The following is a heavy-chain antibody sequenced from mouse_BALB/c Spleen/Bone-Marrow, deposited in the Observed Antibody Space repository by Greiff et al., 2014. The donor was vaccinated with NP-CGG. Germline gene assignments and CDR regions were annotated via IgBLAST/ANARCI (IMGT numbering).Heavy chain of an antibody. D-gene: IGHD2-4*01. V-gene: IGHV14-3*02. CDR1: GFNIKDTY. J-gene: IGHJ1*01. Sequence: EVQLQQSGAELVKPGASVKLSCTASGFNIKDTYMHWVKQRPEQGLEWIGRIDPANGNTKYDPKFQGKATITADTSSNTAYLQLSSLTSEDTAVYYCAIMITHWYLDVTRAANTAPVPS. CDR2: IDPANGNT. CDR3: AIMITHWYLDV.